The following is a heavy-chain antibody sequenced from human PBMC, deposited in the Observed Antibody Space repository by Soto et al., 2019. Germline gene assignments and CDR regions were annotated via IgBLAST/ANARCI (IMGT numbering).Heavy chain of an antibody. CDR1: GASISRYY. CDR2: LYNTGST. D-gene: IGHD2-21*02. J-gene: IGHJ6*02. CDR3: ARDLLGYCGGDCYPLDV. Sequence: QVRLQESGPGLVKPSETLSLTCTASGASISRYYWSWIRQSPGKGLEWIGYLYNTGSTIYNPSLKSRVTISVDTSKNQFSLKMNSVTAADTAVYYCARDLLGYCGGDCYPLDVWGQGTTVTVSS. V-gene: IGHV4-59*01.